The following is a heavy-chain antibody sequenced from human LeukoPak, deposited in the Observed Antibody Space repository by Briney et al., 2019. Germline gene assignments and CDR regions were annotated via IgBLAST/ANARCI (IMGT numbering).Heavy chain of an antibody. CDR3: AAEDYYDSSGYPLNAFDI. Sequence: SGGSLRLSCAASGFTFSSYSMNWVRQAPGKGLEWVSSISSSSSYIYYADSVKGRFTISRDNAKNSLYLQMNSLRAEDTAVYYCAAEDYYDSSGYPLNAFDIWGQGTMVTVSS. V-gene: IGHV3-21*01. CDR1: GFTFSSYS. J-gene: IGHJ3*02. CDR2: ISSSSSYI. D-gene: IGHD3-22*01.